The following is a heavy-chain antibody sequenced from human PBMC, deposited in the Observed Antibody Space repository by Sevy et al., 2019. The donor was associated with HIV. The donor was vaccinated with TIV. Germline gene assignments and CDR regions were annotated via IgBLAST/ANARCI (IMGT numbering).Heavy chain of an antibody. J-gene: IGHJ4*02. CDR2: IHSADTT. D-gene: IGHD5-18*01. CDR3: ARGKRGYGYALNY. CDR1: GFTVNSNY. Sequence: GGSLRLSCAASGFTVNSNYMTWVRQAPGKGLEGVSVIHSADTTYNADSVKARFTISRDNFKNTLYLHMSSLRAEDTDVYYCARGKRGYGYALNYWGQGTLVTVSS. V-gene: IGHV3-66*01.